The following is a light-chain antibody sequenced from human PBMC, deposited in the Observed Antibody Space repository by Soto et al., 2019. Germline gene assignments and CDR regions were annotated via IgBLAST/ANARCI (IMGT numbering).Light chain of an antibody. Sequence: EIVMTQSPATLSVSPGERATLSCRASQSISSNLAWYQHKPGQAPRLLIYDASIRATGVPARFSGSGSGTEFTLTISSLQSEDFAVYYCQQYNNYITFGQGTRLEIK. CDR2: DAS. J-gene: IGKJ5*01. CDR3: QQYNNYIT. CDR1: QSISSN. V-gene: IGKV3-15*01.